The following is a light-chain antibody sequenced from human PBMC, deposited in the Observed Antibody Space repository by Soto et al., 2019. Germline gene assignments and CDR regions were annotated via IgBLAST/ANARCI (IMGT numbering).Light chain of an antibody. CDR1: SSDVGGYYY. J-gene: IGLJ3*02. CDR2: EVS. Sequence: QSALTQPASVSGSPGQSSTISFTGTSSDVGGYYYVSWYQHHPGKSPKLMIYEVSSRPSGVSNRFSGSKSGNTASLTISGLQTEDEADYYCSSYRSSNSWVFGGGTKLTVL. CDR3: SSYRSSNSWV. V-gene: IGLV2-14*01.